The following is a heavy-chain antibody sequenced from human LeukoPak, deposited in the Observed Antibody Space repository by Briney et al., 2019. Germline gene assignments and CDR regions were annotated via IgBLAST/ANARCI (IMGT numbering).Heavy chain of an antibody. D-gene: IGHD6-13*01. CDR2: INPNSGGT. V-gene: IGHV1-2*02. Sequence: GASVKVSCKASGYTFTGYYMHWVRQAPGQGLEWMGWINPNSGGTNYAQKFQGRVTMTRDTSISTAYMELSRLRSDDTAVYYCARDPDPIAAAGTAYYYGMDVWGQGTTVTVSS. J-gene: IGHJ6*02. CDR1: GYTFTGYY. CDR3: ARDPDPIAAAGTAYYYGMDV.